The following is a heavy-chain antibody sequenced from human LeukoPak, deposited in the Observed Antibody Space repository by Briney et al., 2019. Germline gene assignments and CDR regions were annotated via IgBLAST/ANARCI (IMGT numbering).Heavy chain of an antibody. D-gene: IGHD2-15*01. J-gene: IGHJ4*02. CDR1: GFAFSSYA. Sequence: PGGSLRLSCAASGFAFSSYAMSWVRQAPGKGLEWVSAISASGGSTYYADSVKGRFTISRDNSKNTLYLQMNSLRAEDTAVYYCAKELAGGVVLVYFGYWGQGTLVTVSS. V-gene: IGHV3-23*01. CDR3: AKELAGGVVLVYFGY. CDR2: ISASGGST.